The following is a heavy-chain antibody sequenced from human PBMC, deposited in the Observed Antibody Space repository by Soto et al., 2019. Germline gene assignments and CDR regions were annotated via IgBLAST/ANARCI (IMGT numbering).Heavy chain of an antibody. V-gene: IGHV4-30-2*01. J-gene: IGHJ4*02. CDR3: ARDYSHSSGYYSYFDY. CDR1: GGSISSGGYS. CDR2: IYHSGST. Sequence: SETLSLTCAVSGGSISSGGYSWSWIRQPPGKGLEWIGYIYHSGSTYYNPSLKSRVTISVDRSKNQFSLKLSSVTAADTAVYYCARDYSHSSGYYSYFDYWGQGALVTVSS. D-gene: IGHD3-22*01.